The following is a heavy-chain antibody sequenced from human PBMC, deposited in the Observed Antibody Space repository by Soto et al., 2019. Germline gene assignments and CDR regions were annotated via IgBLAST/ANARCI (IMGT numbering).Heavy chain of an antibody. D-gene: IGHD6-19*01. Sequence: QVQLVESGGGVVQPGRSLRLSCTASGFTFRNYGMHWVRQAPGKGLEWVSAIGSDGTAIQYADSVKGRFTISKDNSNDMLYLQMNSLRAEDTAVYYCVRPGLTVPGTRYFDHWGQGALVTVSS. J-gene: IGHJ4*02. CDR2: IGSDGTAI. V-gene: IGHV3-NL1*01. CDR1: GFTFRNYG. CDR3: VRPGLTVPGTRYFDH.